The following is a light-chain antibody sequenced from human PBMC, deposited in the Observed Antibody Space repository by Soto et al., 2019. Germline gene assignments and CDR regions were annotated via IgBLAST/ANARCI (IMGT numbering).Light chain of an antibody. V-gene: IGKV1-5*01. Sequence: DIQMTQSPPTLSASVGDRVTITCRASQSISSWLAWYQQKPGKAPKLLIYDASSLESGVPSSFRGSGAGTEFTLTISCLQPDDVATYYCQQYNRYSYTFGQGTKLEIK. J-gene: IGKJ2*01. CDR3: QQYNRYSYT. CDR2: DAS. CDR1: QSISSW.